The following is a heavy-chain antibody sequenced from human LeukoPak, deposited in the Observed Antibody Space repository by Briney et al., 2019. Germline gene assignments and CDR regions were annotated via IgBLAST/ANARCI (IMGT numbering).Heavy chain of an antibody. V-gene: IGHV3-64*01. Sequence: AGGSLRLSCAPSGFTFSSYAMHWVRQATGKGLEYVSGISSNGGSTYYANSVKGRFTISRDNSKNTLYLQMGSLRPEDMAVYYCARGPWIQLWSPIDYWGQGTLVTVTS. CDR3: ARGPWIQLWSPIDY. D-gene: IGHD5-18*01. CDR2: ISSNGGST. CDR1: GFTFSSYA. J-gene: IGHJ4*02.